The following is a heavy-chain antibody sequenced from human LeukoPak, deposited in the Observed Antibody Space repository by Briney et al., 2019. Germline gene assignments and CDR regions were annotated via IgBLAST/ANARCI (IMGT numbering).Heavy chain of an antibody. V-gene: IGHV4-34*01. D-gene: IGHD1-20*01. Sequence: SETLSLTCAVYGGSFSGYYWSWIRQPPGKGLEWIGEINHSGSTNYNPSLKSRVTISVDTSKNQFSLKLSSVTAADTAVYYCARSRPSSLRMLTGTLFDYWGQGTLVTVSS. J-gene: IGHJ4*02. CDR2: INHSGST. CDR3: ARSRPSSLRMLTGTLFDY. CDR1: GGSFSGYY.